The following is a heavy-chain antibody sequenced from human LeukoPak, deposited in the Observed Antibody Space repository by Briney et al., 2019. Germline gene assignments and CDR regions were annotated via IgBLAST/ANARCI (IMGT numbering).Heavy chain of an antibody. CDR3: ASPYYYDSSGNAFDI. J-gene: IGHJ3*02. V-gene: IGHV4-4*07. D-gene: IGHD3-22*01. CDR2: IYTSGST. CDR1: GGSISSYY. Sequence: AETLSLTCAVSGGSISSYYRSWVRQPAGKGLEWIGRIYTSGSTSYNPSLQSRVTMSVATCKNQFSLKLSSVPAANTAVYYCASPYYYDSSGNAFDIWGQGTMFTVSS.